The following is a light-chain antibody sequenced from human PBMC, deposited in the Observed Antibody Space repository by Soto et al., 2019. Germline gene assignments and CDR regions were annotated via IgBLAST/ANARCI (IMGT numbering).Light chain of an antibody. CDR2: WAS. Sequence: DIVMTQSPDSLAVSLGERATINCKSSQSVLYSSNNKNYLAWYQQKPGQPRKLLIYWASIRESGVPDRLSGSGSGTDFTLTISSMQAEDVAVYYCQQYYGTPLTFGGGTKVDIK. J-gene: IGKJ4*01. CDR3: QQYYGTPLT. V-gene: IGKV4-1*01. CDR1: QSVLYSSNNKNY.